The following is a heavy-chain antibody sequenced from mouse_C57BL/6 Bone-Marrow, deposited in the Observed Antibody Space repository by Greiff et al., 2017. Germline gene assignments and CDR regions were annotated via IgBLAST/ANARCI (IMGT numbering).Heavy chain of an antibody. CDR3: ARGIYDGYYLYAMDY. Sequence: EVQRVESGGGLVQPGGSLSLSCAASGFTFTDYYMSWVRQPPGKALEWLGFIRNKANGYTTEYSASVKGRFTISRDNSQSILYLQMNALRAEDSATYYCARGIYDGYYLYAMDYWGQGTSVTVSS. V-gene: IGHV7-3*01. CDR2: IRNKANGYTT. J-gene: IGHJ4*01. D-gene: IGHD2-3*01. CDR1: GFTFTDYY.